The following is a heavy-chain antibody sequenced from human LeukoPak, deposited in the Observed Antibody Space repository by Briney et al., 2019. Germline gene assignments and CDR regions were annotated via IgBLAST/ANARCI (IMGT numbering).Heavy chain of an antibody. V-gene: IGHV3-73*01. J-gene: IGHJ4*02. D-gene: IGHD3-10*01. CDR3: TRPGSGSSRDY. Sequence: QPGGSLKLSCAASGFTFSDSAIHWVRQASGKGLEWVGRIRSKAKNYATEFAASVKGRFIMSRDDSKNVAYLQMNSLKTDDTAVYYCTRPGSGSSRDYWGQGTLVTVSS. CDR1: GFTFSDSA. CDR2: IRSKAKNYAT.